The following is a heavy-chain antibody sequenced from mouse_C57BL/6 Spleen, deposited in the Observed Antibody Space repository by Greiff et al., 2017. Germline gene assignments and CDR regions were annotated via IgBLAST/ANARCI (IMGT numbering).Heavy chain of an antibody. CDR1: GYTFTSYW. CDR3: ARGAYGSRHPFAY. CDR2: INPSNGGT. J-gene: IGHJ3*01. V-gene: IGHV1-53*01. Sequence: VQLQQPGTELVKPGASVKLSCKASGYTFTSYWMHWVKQRPGQGLEWLGNINPSNGGTNYNEKFKSKATLTVDKSASTAYMQRSSLTSEDSAVYYCARGAYGSRHPFAYWGQGTLVTVSA. D-gene: IGHD1-1*01.